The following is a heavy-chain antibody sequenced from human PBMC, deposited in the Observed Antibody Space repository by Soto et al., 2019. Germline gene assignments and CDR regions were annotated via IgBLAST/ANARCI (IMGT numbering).Heavy chain of an antibody. CDR3: ARSPYFGVVIISWFDP. CDR1: GGSISSSSYY. D-gene: IGHD3-3*01. J-gene: IGHJ5*02. V-gene: IGHV4-39*01. Sequence: PETLSLTCTVSGGSISSSSYYWGWIRQPPGKGLEWIGSIYYSGSTYYNPFLKSRVTISVDTSKNQFSLKLSSVTAADTAVYYCARSPYFGVVIISWFDPWGQGTLVTVSS. CDR2: IYYSGST.